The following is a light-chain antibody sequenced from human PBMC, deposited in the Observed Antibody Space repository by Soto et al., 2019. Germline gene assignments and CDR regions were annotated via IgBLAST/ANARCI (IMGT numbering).Light chain of an antibody. J-gene: IGKJ5*01. V-gene: IGKV3-15*01. CDR2: DAS. CDR1: QSISSN. Sequence: EIVMTHSPVTLSVSPGERATLSWSASQSISSNLARYQPKPGQSPRLLIYDASTRATGVPARFIGSGSGTEFTLTISDLQSEDFAVYYCQQYNTWRRISFGQGTRLEIK. CDR3: QQYNTWRRIS.